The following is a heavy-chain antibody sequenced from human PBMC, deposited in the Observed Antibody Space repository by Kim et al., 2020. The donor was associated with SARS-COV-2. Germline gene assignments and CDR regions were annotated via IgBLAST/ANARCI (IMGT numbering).Heavy chain of an antibody. CDR3: ASVPRHYDNDAFDI. D-gene: IGHD3-22*01. Sequence: SETLSLTCTVSGGSISSGSYYWSWIRQPAGKGLEWIGRIYTSGSTNYNPSLKSRVTISVDTSKNQFSLKLSSVTAADTAVYYCASVPRHYDNDAFDIWGQGTMVTVSA. CDR1: GGSISSGSYY. CDR2: IYTSGST. V-gene: IGHV4-61*02. J-gene: IGHJ3*02.